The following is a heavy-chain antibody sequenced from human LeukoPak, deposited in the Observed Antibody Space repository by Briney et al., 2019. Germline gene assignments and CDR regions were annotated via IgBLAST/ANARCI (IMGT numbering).Heavy chain of an antibody. D-gene: IGHD2-2*01. CDR3: ARDSHCSSSSCYGFDY. CDR1: GFTFSSYE. V-gene: IGHV3-48*03. J-gene: IGHJ4*02. CDR2: ISSSGSSI. Sequence: GGSLRLSCAASGFTFSSYEMNWVRQAPGKGLEWVSYISSSGSSIYNADSVKGRFTISRDNAKNSLYLQMNSLRAEDTAVYYCARDSHCSSSSCYGFDYWGQGTLVTVSS.